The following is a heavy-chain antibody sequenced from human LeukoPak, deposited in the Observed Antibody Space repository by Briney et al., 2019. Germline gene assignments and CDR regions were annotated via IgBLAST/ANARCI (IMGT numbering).Heavy chain of an antibody. Sequence: SETLSLTCAVSGGSFSGYYWSWIRQPPGKGLEWIGEINHSGSTNYNPSLKSRVTISVDTSKNQFSLKLSSVTAADTAVYYCARAVVRGVMFFDYWGQGTLVTVSS. CDR3: ARAVVRGVMFFDY. CDR2: INHSGST. V-gene: IGHV4-34*01. J-gene: IGHJ4*02. D-gene: IGHD3-10*01. CDR1: GGSFSGYY.